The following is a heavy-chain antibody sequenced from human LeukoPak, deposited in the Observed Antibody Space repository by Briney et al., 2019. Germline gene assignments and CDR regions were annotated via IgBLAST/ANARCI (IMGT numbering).Heavy chain of an antibody. CDR3: ARYCSSTSCLPFDAFDI. D-gene: IGHD2-2*01. CDR2: IYYSGST. V-gene: IGHV4-59*11. Sequence: SESLCLTCTVSGGSISSHYWSWIRQPPGKGLEWVWYIYYSGSTNYNPSLKSRVTISVDTSKNQFSLKLSSVTAADTAVYYCARYCSSTSCLPFDAFDIWGQGTMVTVSS. J-gene: IGHJ3*02. CDR1: GGSISSHY.